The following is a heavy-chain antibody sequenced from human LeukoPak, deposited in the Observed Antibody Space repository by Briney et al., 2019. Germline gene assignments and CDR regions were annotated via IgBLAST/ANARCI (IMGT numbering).Heavy chain of an antibody. Sequence: PGGSLRLSCAASGFTFSSYAMSWVRQAPGKGLEWVSAISGSGGSTYHADSVKGRFTISRDNSKNTLYLQMNSLRAEDTAVYYCARLGGGWYRFFDYWGQGTLVTVSS. CDR1: GFTFSSYA. V-gene: IGHV3-23*01. J-gene: IGHJ4*02. CDR2: ISGSGGST. CDR3: ARLGGGWYRFFDY. D-gene: IGHD6-19*01.